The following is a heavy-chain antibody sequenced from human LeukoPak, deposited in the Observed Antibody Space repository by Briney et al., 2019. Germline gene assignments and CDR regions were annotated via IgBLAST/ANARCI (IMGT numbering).Heavy chain of an antibody. CDR2: ISGSGGGT. Sequence: PGGSLRLSCAASGFTFSSYAMSWVRQAPGKGLEWVSAISGSGGGTYYADSVKGRFTISRDNSKNTLYLQMNSLRAEDTAVYYCAKKWGWVYGSGKPTSWGQGTLVTVSS. CDR3: AKKWGWVYGSGKPTS. J-gene: IGHJ5*02. CDR1: GFTFSSYA. D-gene: IGHD3-10*01. V-gene: IGHV3-23*01.